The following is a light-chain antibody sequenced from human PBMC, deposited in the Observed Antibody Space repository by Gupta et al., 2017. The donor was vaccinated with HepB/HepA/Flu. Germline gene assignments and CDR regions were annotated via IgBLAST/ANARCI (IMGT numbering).Light chain of an antibody. V-gene: IGLV2-11*01. CDR3: CSYGNRDTYV. Sequence: SALTQPRSVSESPGQSVTISCTGTSSDVGNYDFVSWYQQRPGKAPKLMIYDVSKRPSGVPDRFSGSKSGNTASLTISGLQAEDEADYYCCSYGNRDTYVFGPGTKVTVL. CDR1: SSDVGNYDF. CDR2: DVS. J-gene: IGLJ1*01.